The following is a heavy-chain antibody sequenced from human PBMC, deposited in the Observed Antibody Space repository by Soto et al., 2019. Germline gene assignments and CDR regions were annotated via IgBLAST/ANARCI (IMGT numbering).Heavy chain of an antibody. V-gene: IGHV1-8*01. CDR2: MNPNSGNT. CDR1: RYTFTSYD. Sequence: ASVKVSCKASRYTFTSYDINWVRQATGQGLEWMGWMNPNSGNTGYAQKFQGRVTMTRNTSISTAYMELSSLRSEDTAVYYCARGRDYYDSSGPASFGYWGQGTLVTVSS. D-gene: IGHD3-22*01. CDR3: ARGRDYYDSSGPASFGY. J-gene: IGHJ4*02.